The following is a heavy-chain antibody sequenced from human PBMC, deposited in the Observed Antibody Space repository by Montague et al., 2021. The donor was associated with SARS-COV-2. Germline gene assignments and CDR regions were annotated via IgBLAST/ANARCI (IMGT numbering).Heavy chain of an antibody. CDR3: AKNRDIFWFGEGRDSMDV. Sequence: SLRLSCAASGFTFNNFAMHWVRQAPGKGLEWVAVISYDGSIKYYADSLRGRFTISRNSSKKTLYLQMNILSGEDTAVYYCAKNRDIFWFGEGRDSMDVWGQGTTVIVSS. V-gene: IGHV3-30*18. CDR1: GFTFNNFA. J-gene: IGHJ6*02. D-gene: IGHD3-10*01. CDR2: ISYDGSIK.